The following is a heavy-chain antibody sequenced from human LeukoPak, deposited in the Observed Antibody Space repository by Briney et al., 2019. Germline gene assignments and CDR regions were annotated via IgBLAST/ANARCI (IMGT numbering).Heavy chain of an antibody. CDR1: GGTFSSYA. CDR3: ARDDTPYYYYYYMDV. CDR2: IIPIFGTA. Sequence: GASVKVSCKASGGTFSSYAISWVRQAPGQGLEWMGGIIPIFGTANYAQKFQGRVTITADEFTSTAYMELSSLRSEDTAVYYCARDDTPYYYYYYMDVWGKGTTVTVSS. J-gene: IGHJ6*03. D-gene: IGHD2-15*01. V-gene: IGHV1-69*13.